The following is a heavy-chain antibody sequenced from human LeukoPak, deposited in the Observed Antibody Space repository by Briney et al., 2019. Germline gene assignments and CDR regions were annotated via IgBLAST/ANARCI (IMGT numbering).Heavy chain of an antibody. J-gene: IGHJ4*02. Sequence: GGSLRLSCTASGFTFSSYAMSWVRQAPGKGLEWVSGISGSGGSTYYADSVKGRFTISRDNSKDTLYLQMNSLRAEDTAVYYCAKSTYWSNPYYFDYWGQGTLVTVSS. D-gene: IGHD2-2*01. CDR3: AKSTYWSNPYYFDY. CDR2: ISGSGGST. V-gene: IGHV3-23*01. CDR1: GFTFSSYA.